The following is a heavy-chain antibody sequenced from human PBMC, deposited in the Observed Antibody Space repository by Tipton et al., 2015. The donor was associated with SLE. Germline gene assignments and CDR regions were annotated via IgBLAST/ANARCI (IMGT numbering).Heavy chain of an antibody. CDR1: GASISSGGYY. D-gene: IGHD6-19*01. V-gene: IGHV4-31*03. CDR3: ARDKSSGWFVFDY. CDR2: VYFTGNT. Sequence: TLSLTCSVSGASISSGGYYWSWLRHRPGKALEWIGYVYFTGNTYYNPSLRSRVSMSVDTSTNQFSLKLSSVTAADTAVYYCARDKSSGWFVFDYWGQGTLVTVSS. J-gene: IGHJ4*02.